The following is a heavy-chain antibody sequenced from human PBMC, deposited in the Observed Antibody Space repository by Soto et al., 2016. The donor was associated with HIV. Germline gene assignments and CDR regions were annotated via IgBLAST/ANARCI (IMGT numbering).Heavy chain of an antibody. CDR1: GYSISSGYY. V-gene: IGHV4-38-2*01. CDR3: ARRTPDYDSSKGYYYYYMDV. Sequence: QVQLQESGPGLVKPSETLSLTCAVSGYSISSGYYWGWIRQPPGKGLEWIGSIYHSGSTYYNPSLKSRVTISVGTSKNQFSLKLSSVTAADTAVYYCARRTPDYDSSKGYYYYYMDVWGKGTTVTVSS. J-gene: IGHJ6*03. D-gene: IGHD3-22*01. CDR2: IYHSGST.